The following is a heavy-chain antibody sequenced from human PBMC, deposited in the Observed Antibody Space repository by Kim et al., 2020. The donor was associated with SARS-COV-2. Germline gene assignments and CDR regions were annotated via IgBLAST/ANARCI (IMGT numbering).Heavy chain of an antibody. CDR2: INHSGST. CDR1: GGSFSGYY. CDR3: AGGDSGYYPFDY. D-gene: IGHD3-22*01. J-gene: IGHJ4*02. Sequence: SETLSLTCAVYGGSFSGYYWSWIRQPPGKGLEWIGEINHSGSTNYNPSLKSRVTISVDTSKNQFSLKLSSVTAADTAVYYCAGGDSGYYPFDYWGQGTLVTVSS. V-gene: IGHV4-34*01.